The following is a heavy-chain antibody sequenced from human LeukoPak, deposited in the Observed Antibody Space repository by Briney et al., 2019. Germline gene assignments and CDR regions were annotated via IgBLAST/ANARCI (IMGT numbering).Heavy chain of an antibody. D-gene: IGHD2-21*02. CDR3: ARSRGVTPYDY. J-gene: IGHJ4*02. Sequence: SETVSLTCTVSGGSISSGGYYWSWIRQHPGKGLEWIGYIYYSGSTYYNPSLKSRVTISVDTSKNQFSLKLSSVTAADTAVYYCARSRGVTPYDYWGQGTLVTVSS. V-gene: IGHV4-31*03. CDR2: IYYSGST. CDR1: GGSISSGGYY.